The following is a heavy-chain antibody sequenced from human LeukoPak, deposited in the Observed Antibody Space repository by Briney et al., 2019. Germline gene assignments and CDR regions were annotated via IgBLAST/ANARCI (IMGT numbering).Heavy chain of an antibody. Sequence: ASVKVSCKASGYTFTSYYMHWERQAPGQGLEWMGIINPSGGSTSYAQKFQGRVTMTRDMSTSTVYMELSSLRSEDTAVYYCAREARSFDAFDIWGQGTMVTVSS. CDR1: GYTFTSYY. V-gene: IGHV1-46*01. CDR3: AREARSFDAFDI. J-gene: IGHJ3*02. D-gene: IGHD2-15*01. CDR2: INPSGGST.